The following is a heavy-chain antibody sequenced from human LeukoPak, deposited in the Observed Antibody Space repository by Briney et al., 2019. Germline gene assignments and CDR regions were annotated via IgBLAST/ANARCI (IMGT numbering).Heavy chain of an antibody. CDR3: AILRSNYDILTGYYYYYGMDV. Sequence: GASLQISCKGSGCGFTSYWIGWGSRMPGKGLEGMGMIYPGDSDTRYSPSFQGQVTISADKSISTAYLLWSSLKASDTAMYYCAILRSNYDILTGYYYYYGMDVWGQGTTVTVSS. J-gene: IGHJ6*02. V-gene: IGHV5-51*01. CDR1: GCGFTSYW. CDR2: IYPGDSDT. D-gene: IGHD3-9*01.